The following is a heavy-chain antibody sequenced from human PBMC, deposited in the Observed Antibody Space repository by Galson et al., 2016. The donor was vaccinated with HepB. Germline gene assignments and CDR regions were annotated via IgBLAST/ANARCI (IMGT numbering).Heavy chain of an antibody. V-gene: IGHV1-69*06. CDR2: VIHMFGTT. J-gene: IGHJ4*02. CDR1: GGSFSNYV. D-gene: IGHD1-1*01. CDR3: ARANGGTWSDYFDY. Sequence: SVKVSCKASGGSFSNYVITWVRQAPGQGLEWMGEVIHMFGTTEYAQKFQGRVTITADKSTSTGHMELSSLRFEDTAVYYCARANGGTWSDYFDYWGQGTLVTVSS.